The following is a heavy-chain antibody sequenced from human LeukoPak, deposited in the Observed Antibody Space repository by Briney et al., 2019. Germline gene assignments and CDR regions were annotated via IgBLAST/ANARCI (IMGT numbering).Heavy chain of an antibody. CDR1: GGSVSSYY. CDR2: IYYSGST. Sequence: SETLSLTCTVSGGSVSSYYWSWIRQPPGKGLEWIGYIYYSGSTNYNPSLKSRVTISVDTSKNQFSLKLSSVTAADTAVYYCAREVGPGRFDPWGQGTLVTVSS. V-gene: IGHV4-59*02. J-gene: IGHJ5*02. CDR3: AREVGPGRFDP.